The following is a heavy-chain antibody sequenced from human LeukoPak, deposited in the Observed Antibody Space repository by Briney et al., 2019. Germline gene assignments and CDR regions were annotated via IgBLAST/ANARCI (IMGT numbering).Heavy chain of an antibody. D-gene: IGHD3-16*01. CDR3: ASWVGGGRYFDY. CDR2: IKQDGSEK. V-gene: IGHV3-7*03. CDR1: GFTFSSYW. Sequence: GGSLRLSCGASGFTFSSYWMSWVRQAPGKGLEWVANIKQDGSEKYYVDSVKGRFTISRDNAKNSLYLQMNSLRAEDTAVYYCASWVGGGRYFDYWGQGTLVTVSS. J-gene: IGHJ4*02.